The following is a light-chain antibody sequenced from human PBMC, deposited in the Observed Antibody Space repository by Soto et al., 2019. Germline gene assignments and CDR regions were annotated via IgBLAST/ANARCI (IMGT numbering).Light chain of an antibody. CDR1: QSISSY. V-gene: IGKV1-39*01. CDR3: QQSYITPRT. CDR2: TAS. Sequence: DIPMTQSPSSLSASIGDRVIITCRASQSISSYLNWYQQKPGKAPNLLISTASSLQSGVPSRFSGSGSGTDFTLTIASLQPDDVATYHCQQSYITPRTFGQGTKVEIK. J-gene: IGKJ1*01.